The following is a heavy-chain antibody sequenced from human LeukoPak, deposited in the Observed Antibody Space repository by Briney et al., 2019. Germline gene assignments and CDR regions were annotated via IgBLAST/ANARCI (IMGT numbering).Heavy chain of an antibody. Sequence: SETLSLTWTVYGGSISSYYWSWIRRPPGKGLEWIAYSSDMGSINYNRCLKVRVTISLDTSKNQLSLNLTSVTPAATAVYSCAGHHPRNTVDFWGQGTLVTVSS. CDR2: SSDMGSI. D-gene: IGHD2/OR15-2a*01. J-gene: IGHJ4*02. CDR3: AGHHPRNTVDF. V-gene: IGHV4-59*08. CDR1: GGSISSYY.